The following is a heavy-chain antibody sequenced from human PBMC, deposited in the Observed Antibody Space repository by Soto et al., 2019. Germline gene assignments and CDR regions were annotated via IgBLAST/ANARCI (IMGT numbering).Heavy chain of an antibody. Sequence: QVQLVESGGGVVQPGRSLRLSCAASGFTFSSYAMHWVRQAPGKGLEWVAVLSYDGSNKYYADSVKGRFTISRDNSRNTLYLQMTSLRAEDTALYFCATAAAVDGIGPFDYWGQGTLVTVSS. CDR3: ATAAAVDGIGPFDY. CDR2: LSYDGSNK. CDR1: GFTFSSYA. J-gene: IGHJ4*02. D-gene: IGHD6-19*01. V-gene: IGHV3-30-3*01.